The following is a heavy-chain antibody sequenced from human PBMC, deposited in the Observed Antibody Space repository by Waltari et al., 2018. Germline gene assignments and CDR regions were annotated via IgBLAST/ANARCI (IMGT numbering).Heavy chain of an antibody. D-gene: IGHD2-2*01. Sequence: EVQLVESGGGLVQPGGSLRLSCAASGFTFSSDSMNWVRQAPGKGLGWVPYFIRNSSTIYYAYSVKARFTISRDNAKNSLYLQMNSLRAEDTAVYSCARSYEIVPAAVLDAFDIWGQGTMVTVSS. V-gene: IGHV3-48*01. CDR2: FIRNSSTI. J-gene: IGHJ3*02. CDR1: GFTFSSDS. CDR3: ARSYEIVPAAVLDAFDI.